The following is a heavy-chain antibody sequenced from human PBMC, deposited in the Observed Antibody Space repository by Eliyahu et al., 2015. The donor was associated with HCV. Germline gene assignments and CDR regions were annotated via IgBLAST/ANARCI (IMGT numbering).Heavy chain of an antibody. Sequence: QVQLQQWGAGLLKPSETLSLTCAVYGGSFSGYYWSWIRQPPGKGLEWIGEINHSGSTNYNPSLKSRVTISVDTSKNQFSLKLSSVTAADTAVYYCARVRLMGRYQEHWGQGTLVTVSS. CDR3: ARVRLMGRYQEH. CDR2: INHSGST. CDR1: GGSFSGYY. V-gene: IGHV4-34*01. D-gene: IGHD1-14*01. J-gene: IGHJ1*01.